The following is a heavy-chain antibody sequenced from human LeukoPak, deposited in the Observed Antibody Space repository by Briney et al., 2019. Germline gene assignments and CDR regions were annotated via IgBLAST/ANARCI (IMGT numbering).Heavy chain of an antibody. J-gene: IGHJ4*02. CDR1: GYTLTELS. CDR2: FDPEDGET. V-gene: IGHV1-24*01. CDR3: ATSVLVGATGLDY. D-gene: IGHD1-26*01. Sequence: ASVKVSCKVSGYTLTELSMHWVRQAPGKGLEWMGGFDPEDGETIYAQKFQGRVTMTRDTSTSTVYMELSSLRSEDTAVYYCATSVLVGATGLDYWGQGTLVTVSS.